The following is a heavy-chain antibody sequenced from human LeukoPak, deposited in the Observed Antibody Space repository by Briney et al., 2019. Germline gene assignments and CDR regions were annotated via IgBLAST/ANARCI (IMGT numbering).Heavy chain of an antibody. D-gene: IGHD6-19*01. Sequence: SETLSLTCAVSGGSISSSNYYWGWIRQPPGQGLEWIGSIYYSGNTYYNPSLKSRVTISVDTSKNQFPLKLSSVTATDTAVYYCARRRAGRDWFDPWGQGTLVTVSS. J-gene: IGHJ5*02. V-gene: IGHV4-39*01. CDR1: GGSISSSNYY. CDR3: ARRRAGRDWFDP. CDR2: IYYSGNT.